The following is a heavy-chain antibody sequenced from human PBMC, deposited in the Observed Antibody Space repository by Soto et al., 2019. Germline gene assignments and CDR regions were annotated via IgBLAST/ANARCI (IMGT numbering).Heavy chain of an antibody. CDR1: VFTFTNYL. D-gene: IGHD2-2*01. CDR2: IDKSGGDT. V-gene: IGHV3-23*05. J-gene: IGHJ4*02. CDR3: AKDTYSRSWYF. Sequence: GWSLRLSCASSVFTFTNYLMTWVRQAPGKGLEWVSSIDKSGGDTYYADSVKGRFTISRDNSKNTLYLQMNGLRAEDTALYYCAKDTYSRSWYFWGQGTLVTVSS.